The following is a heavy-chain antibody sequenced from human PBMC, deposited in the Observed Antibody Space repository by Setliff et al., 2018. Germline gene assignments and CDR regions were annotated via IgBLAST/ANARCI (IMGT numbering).Heavy chain of an antibody. Sequence: VASVKVSCKASGDTSTTYAIHWVRQAPGQGLEWMGWINAGNGNIRYSQNFQGRVTMTEDTSTDTAYMELSSLRSEDTAVYYCATGGLLWFGELSGGAFDIWGQGTMVTVSS. J-gene: IGHJ3*02. CDR1: GDTSTTYA. CDR3: ATGGLLWFGELSGGAFDI. D-gene: IGHD3-10*01. CDR2: INAGNGNI. V-gene: IGHV1-3*01.